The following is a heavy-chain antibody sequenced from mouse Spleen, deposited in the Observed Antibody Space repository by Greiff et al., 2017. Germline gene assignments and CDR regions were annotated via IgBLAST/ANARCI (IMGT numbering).Heavy chain of an antibody. D-gene: IGHD2-1*01. CDR1: GFTFSDYY. J-gene: IGHJ3*01. CDR2: INYDGSST. Sequence: EVQRVESEGGLVQPGSSMKLSCTASGFTFSDYYMAWVRQVPEKGLEWVANINYDGSSTYYLDSLKSRFIISRDNAKNILYLQMSSLKSEDTATYYCARDDGNYPFAYWGQGTLVTVSA. CDR3: ARDDGNYPFAY. V-gene: IGHV5-16*01.